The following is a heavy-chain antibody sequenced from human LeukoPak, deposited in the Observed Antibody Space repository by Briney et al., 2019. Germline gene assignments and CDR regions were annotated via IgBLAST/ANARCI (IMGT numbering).Heavy chain of an antibody. CDR1: SGDSMSY. CDR3: ARHDGKQSY. V-gene: IGHV4-59*08. CDR2: INNSGRT. J-gene: IGHJ4*02. D-gene: IGHD6-19*01. Sequence: SETLSLTCTVSSGDSMSYWTWIRQSPGKGLEWIGYIAYINNSGRTNYNPSLKSRISISIDTSKNQFSLNVTSVTAADTAVYYCARHDGKQSYWGQGTLVTVSS.